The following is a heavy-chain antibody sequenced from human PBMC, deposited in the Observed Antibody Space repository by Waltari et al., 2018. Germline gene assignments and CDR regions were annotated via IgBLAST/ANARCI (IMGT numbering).Heavy chain of an antibody. D-gene: IGHD3-22*01. CDR3: VGYSDTIGFRDGFRF. CDR1: GVSISIGSYY. CDR2: IYTSGSI. V-gene: IGHV4-61*02. J-gene: IGHJ3*01. Sequence: QVQLQESGPGLVQPSETLSLTCAVSGVSISIGSYYWAWIRQPAGKGLEWIGRIYTSGSINYNPSLKSRVTISKDTSKNQFSLKLSSVSAADTAVYYCVGYSDTIGFRDGFRFWGQGTMVTVSS.